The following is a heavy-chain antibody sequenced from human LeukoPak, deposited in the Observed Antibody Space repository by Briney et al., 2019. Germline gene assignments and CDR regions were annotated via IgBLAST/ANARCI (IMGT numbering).Heavy chain of an antibody. CDR2: IYTSGST. CDR3: ARRVVTASNYFDY. CDR1: GGSLSSYY. D-gene: IGHD2-21*02. Sequence: ASETLSLTCTVSGGSLSSYYWRWIREPPGKGLGWIGYIYTSGSTNYNPSLKSRVTISVDTSKNQFSLKLSSVTAADTAVYYCARRVVTASNYFDYWGQGTLVTVSS. V-gene: IGHV4-4*09. J-gene: IGHJ4*02.